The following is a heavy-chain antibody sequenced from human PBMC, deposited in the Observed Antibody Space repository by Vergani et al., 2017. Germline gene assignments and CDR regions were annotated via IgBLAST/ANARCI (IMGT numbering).Heavy chain of an antibody. D-gene: IGHD4-11*01. CDR3: ARVNTETNGHLYYYYYMDV. Sequence: QVQLQQWGGVLLKPSETLSLTCVVNGGSFTSYHWTWIRQSPGEGLEWVGDIDHTGRLDYNPSLKSRLTMSVDKSRNQFSLPLNSETATDTAIYFCARVNTETNGHLYYYYYMDVWVQGTAVTVS. CDR2: IDHTGRL. J-gene: IGHJ6*03. CDR1: GGSFTSYH. V-gene: IGHV4-34*01.